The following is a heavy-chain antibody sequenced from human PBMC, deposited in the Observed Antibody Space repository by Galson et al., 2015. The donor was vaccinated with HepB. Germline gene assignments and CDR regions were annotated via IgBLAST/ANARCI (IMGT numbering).Heavy chain of an antibody. D-gene: IGHD2-15*01. J-gene: IGHJ4*02. CDR3: AREFIGGKFYN. CDR2: INVGSGDI. CDR1: GDIFPDYV. V-gene: IGHV1-3*01. Sequence: SVKVSCKASGDIFPDYVMHWVRQAPGQRLEWMRWINVGSGDIQFSQKSQGRVTITGDTLTSTVHMELSSLRSDDTAIYFCAREFIGGKFYNWGQVTLVSVSS.